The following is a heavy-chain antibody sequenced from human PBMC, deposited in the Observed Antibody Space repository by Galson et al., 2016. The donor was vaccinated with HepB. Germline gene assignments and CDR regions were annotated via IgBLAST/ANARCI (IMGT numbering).Heavy chain of an antibody. CDR1: GFTVNSNY. J-gene: IGHJ1*01. CDR2: IYRGGKA. V-gene: IGHV3-53*01. CDR3: ARGPPRDYYDSSGSYNSPPKH. D-gene: IGHD3-22*01. Sequence: SLRLSCAASGFTVNSNYMSWVRQAPGKGLEWVSVIYRGGKAYYADSVQGRFTISRDNSKDMLYLQMNSLRAEDTAVYYCARGPPRDYYDSSGSYNSPPKHWGQGTLVTVSS.